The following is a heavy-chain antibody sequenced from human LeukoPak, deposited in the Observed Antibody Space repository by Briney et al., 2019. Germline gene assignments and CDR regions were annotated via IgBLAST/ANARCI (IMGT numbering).Heavy chain of an antibody. CDR1: GFTFSSYA. CDR3: ARGRGYSNY. CDR2: ISSNGGST. V-gene: IGHV3-64*01. Sequence: GGSLRLSCAASGFTFSSYAMHWVRQAPGKGLEYVSAISSNGGSTYYANSVKGRFTISRDNSKNTLYLQMGSLRAEGMAVYYCARGRGYSNYWGQGTLVTVSS. J-gene: IGHJ4*02. D-gene: IGHD6-25*01.